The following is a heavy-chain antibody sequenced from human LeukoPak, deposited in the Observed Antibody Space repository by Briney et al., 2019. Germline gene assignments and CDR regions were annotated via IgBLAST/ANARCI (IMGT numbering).Heavy chain of an antibody. Sequence: GGSLRLSXAASGFTFDDYGMSWVRQAPGKGLEWVSGINWNGGSTGYADSVKGRFTISRDNAKNSLYLQMNSLRAEDTALYYCARDRGGYYDSSGYHDYWGRGTLVTVSS. CDR1: GFTFDDYG. V-gene: IGHV3-20*04. CDR2: INWNGGST. D-gene: IGHD3-22*01. CDR3: ARDRGGYYDSSGYHDY. J-gene: IGHJ4*02.